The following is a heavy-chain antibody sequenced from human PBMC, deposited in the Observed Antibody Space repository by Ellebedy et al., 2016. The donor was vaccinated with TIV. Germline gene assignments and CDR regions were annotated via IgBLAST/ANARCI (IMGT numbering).Heavy chain of an antibody. V-gene: IGHV3-23*01. CDR3: ARDRHIVATKDKYYFGKDV. D-gene: IGHD2-21*01. CDR1: GFTFSSYA. CDR2: ISGPYSTR. Sequence: GESLKISCAASGFTFSSYAMNWVRQAPGEGLEWVSSISGPYSTRYYADSVKGRFTISRDNARNTLFLQMDSLRAEDTAVYYCARDRHIVATKDKYYFGKDVWGQGTTVIVSS. J-gene: IGHJ6*02.